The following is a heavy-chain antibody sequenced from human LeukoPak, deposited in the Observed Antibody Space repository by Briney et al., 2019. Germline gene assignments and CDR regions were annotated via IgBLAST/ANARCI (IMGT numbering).Heavy chain of an antibody. CDR2: ISGSGGST. CDR3: AKDLALRYCTNGVRSRAWDY. Sequence: GGSLRLSCAASGFTFSSYAMSWVRQAPGKGLEWVSAISGSGGSTYYADSVKGRFTISRDNSKNTLYLQMNSLRAEDTAVYYCAKDLALRYCTNGVRSRAWDYWGQGTLVTVSS. D-gene: IGHD2-8*01. J-gene: IGHJ4*02. CDR1: GFTFSSYA. V-gene: IGHV3-23*01.